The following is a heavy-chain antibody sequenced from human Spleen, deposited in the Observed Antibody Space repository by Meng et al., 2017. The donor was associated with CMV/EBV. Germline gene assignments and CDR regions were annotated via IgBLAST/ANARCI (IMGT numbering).Heavy chain of an antibody. CDR1: FSLSSTGMA. CDR2: IYWDDDD. Sequence: FSLSSTGMAVGWIRQPPGRALARLALIYWDDDDRYSPSLKTRLTITKDTSKNQVVLTMTNMDPVDTGTYFCAHSSYYYRSGSYYPFEYWGQGTLVTVSS. CDR3: AHSSYYYRSGSYYPFEY. J-gene: IGHJ4*02. D-gene: IGHD3-10*01. V-gene: IGHV2-5*02.